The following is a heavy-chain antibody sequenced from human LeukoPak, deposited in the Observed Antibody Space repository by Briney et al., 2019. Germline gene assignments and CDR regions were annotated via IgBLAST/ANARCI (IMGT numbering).Heavy chain of an antibody. CDR1: GFTFDDYA. CDR2: ISWNSGSI. D-gene: IGHD4-23*01. CDR3: AKDSGGNAEYFQH. Sequence: GGSLRLSCAASGFTFDDYAMHWVRQAPGKGLEWVSGISWNSGSIGYADSVKGRFTIFRDNAKNSLYLQMNSLRAEDTALYYCAKDSGGNAEYFQHWGQGTLVTVSS. V-gene: IGHV3-9*01. J-gene: IGHJ1*01.